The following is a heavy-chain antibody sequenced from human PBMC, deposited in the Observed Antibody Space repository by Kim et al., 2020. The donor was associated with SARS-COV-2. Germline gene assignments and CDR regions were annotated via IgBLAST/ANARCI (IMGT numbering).Heavy chain of an antibody. V-gene: IGHV4-59*13. Sequence: SETLSLTCTVSGGSISSYYWSWIRQPPGKGLEWIGYIYYSGSTNYNPSLKSRVTISVDTSKNQFSLKLSSVTAADTAVYYCARVFRLPPDYYYYGMDVWGQGTTVTVSS. J-gene: IGHJ6*02. CDR2: IYYSGST. D-gene: IGHD2-15*01. CDR1: GGSISSYY. CDR3: ARVFRLPPDYYYYGMDV.